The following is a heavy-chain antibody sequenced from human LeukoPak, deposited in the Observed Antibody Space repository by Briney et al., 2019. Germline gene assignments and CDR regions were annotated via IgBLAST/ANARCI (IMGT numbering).Heavy chain of an antibody. CDR3: AKNRVGATPWSFDY. D-gene: IGHD1-26*01. CDR1: GFTFSSYA. Sequence: GGSLRLSCAASGFTFSSYAMSWVRQAPGKGLEWVSAVSVSGGNTYYADSVRGRFTISKDNSKNTLFLQMNSLRVEDTAIYYCAKNRVGATPWSFDYWGQGTLVTVSS. J-gene: IGHJ4*02. V-gene: IGHV3-23*01. CDR2: VSVSGGNT.